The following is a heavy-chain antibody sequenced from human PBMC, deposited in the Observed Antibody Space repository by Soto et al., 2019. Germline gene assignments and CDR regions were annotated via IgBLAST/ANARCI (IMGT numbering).Heavy chain of an antibody. CDR3: VRGRIAGDDAVYFFDS. V-gene: IGHV3-30-3*01. J-gene: IGHJ4*01. Sequence: QVQLVESGGGVVQPGRSLRLSCAASGFTFSSYAMHWVRQAPGKGLEWVAVISYDGSNKYYADSVKGRFIISGDNSKNSVVLKMISVSAEDTAVYYCVRGRIAGDDAVYFFDSWGHGTLVAFAS. CDR1: GFTFSSYA. CDR2: ISYDGSNK. D-gene: IGHD2-21*02.